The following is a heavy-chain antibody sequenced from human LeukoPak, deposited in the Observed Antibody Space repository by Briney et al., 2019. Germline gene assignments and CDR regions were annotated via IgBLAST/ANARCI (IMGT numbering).Heavy chain of an antibody. CDR1: GFTFDGYG. Sequence: GGSLRLSCAASGFTFDGYGMSWVRQAPGKGLEWVSGINWNGGRTGYADSVKGRLTISRDNAKNSLYLQMNSLRAEDTALYYCAKLAGTGGFDYWGQGTLVTVSS. CDR2: INWNGGRT. D-gene: IGHD6-19*01. J-gene: IGHJ4*02. CDR3: AKLAGTGGFDY. V-gene: IGHV3-20*04.